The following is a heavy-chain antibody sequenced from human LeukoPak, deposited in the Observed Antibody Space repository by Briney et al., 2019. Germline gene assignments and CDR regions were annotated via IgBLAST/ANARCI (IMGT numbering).Heavy chain of an antibody. CDR2: ISSNGGST. CDR3: ARSHFYGSGVDP. D-gene: IGHD3-10*01. Sequence: QAGGSLRLSCAASGFTFSSYAMHWVRQAPGKGLEYVSAISSNGGSTYYANSVKGRFTISRDNSKNTLYLQMGSLRAEDMAVYYCARSHFYGSGVDPWGQGTLVTVSS. J-gene: IGHJ5*02. V-gene: IGHV3-64*01. CDR1: GFTFSSYA.